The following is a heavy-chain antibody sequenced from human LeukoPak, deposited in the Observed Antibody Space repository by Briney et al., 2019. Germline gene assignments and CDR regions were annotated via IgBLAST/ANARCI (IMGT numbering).Heavy chain of an antibody. V-gene: IGHV3-23*01. D-gene: IGHD5-12*01. J-gene: IGHJ4*02. CDR1: EFTFSSYT. Sequence: QPGGSLRLSSAASEFTFSSYTMSWVRQAPGKVLEWVSGISSSGGTTYYADSVKGWFTISRDNSKNTLCLQMNSLRAEDTAVYYCARAHGGLVPTIASDYWGQGTLVTVSS. CDR2: ISSSGGTT. CDR3: ARAHGGLVPTIASDY.